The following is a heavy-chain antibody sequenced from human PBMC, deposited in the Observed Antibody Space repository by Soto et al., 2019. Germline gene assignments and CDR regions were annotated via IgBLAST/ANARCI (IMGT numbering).Heavy chain of an antibody. V-gene: IGHV1-69*13. J-gene: IGHJ4*02. CDR2: IIPIFGTA. CDR3: ARAPYYHDSSGYWGVDY. Sequence: SVKVSCKASGGTFSSYAISWVRQAPGQGLEWMGGIIPIFGTANYAQKFQGRVTITADESTSTAYMELSSLRSEDTAVYYCARAPYYHDSSGYWGVDYWGQGTLVTVSS. CDR1: GGTFSSYA. D-gene: IGHD3-22*01.